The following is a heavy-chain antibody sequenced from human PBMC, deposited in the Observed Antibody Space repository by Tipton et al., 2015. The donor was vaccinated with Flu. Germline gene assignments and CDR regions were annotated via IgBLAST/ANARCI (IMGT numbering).Heavy chain of an antibody. CDR1: GGSINSGSYY. J-gene: IGHJ3*02. CDR2: IYASGST. CDR3: ARDPGQWLPNGGAFDI. Sequence: TLSLTCNVSGGSINSGSYYWSWIRQPAGKGLEWIGRIYASGSTNYNPSLKSRVTISVDTSKNQFSLKLSSVTAADTAVYYCARDPGQWLPNGGAFDIWGQGTMVTVSS. V-gene: IGHV4-61*02. D-gene: IGHD6-19*01.